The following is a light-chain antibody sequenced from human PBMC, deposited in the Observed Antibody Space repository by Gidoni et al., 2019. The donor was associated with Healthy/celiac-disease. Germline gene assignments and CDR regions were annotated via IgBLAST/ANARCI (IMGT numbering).Light chain of an antibody. CDR1: QSISSY. CDR3: QQSYSTPST. J-gene: IGKJ4*01. CDR2: AAS. Sequence: ENKMTRSPSSLSASVGDRVTITCRAGQSISSYLNWYQQKPGKAPQLLIYAASSLQSGVPSRFSGSGSGTDFTLTISSLQPEDFATYYCQQSYSTPSTFGGGTKVEIK. V-gene: IGKV1-39*01.